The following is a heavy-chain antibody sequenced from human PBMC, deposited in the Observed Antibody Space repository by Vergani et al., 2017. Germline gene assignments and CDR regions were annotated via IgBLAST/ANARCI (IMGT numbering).Heavy chain of an antibody. CDR2: IYPGDSDT. V-gene: IGHV5-51*03. CDR1: GYSFTSYW. D-gene: IGHD3-22*01. Sequence: VQLVQSGAEVKKPGESLKISCKGSGYSFTSYWIGWVRQMPGKGLEWMGIIYPGDSDTRYSPSFQGQVTISADKSISTAYLQWSSLKASDTAMYYCAGYYYDSSGSYDAFDIWGQGTMVTVSS. J-gene: IGHJ3*02. CDR3: AGYYYDSSGSYDAFDI.